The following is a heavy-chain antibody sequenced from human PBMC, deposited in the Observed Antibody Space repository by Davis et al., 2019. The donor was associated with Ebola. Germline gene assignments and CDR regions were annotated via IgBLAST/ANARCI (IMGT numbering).Heavy chain of an antibody. V-gene: IGHV4-59*01. CDR2: IYYIGST. D-gene: IGHD3-10*01. CDR1: GGSISSYY. Sequence: PSETLSLTCTVSGGSISSYYWSWIRQPPGKGLEWIGYIYYIGSTNYNPSLKSRVTISVDTSKNQFSLKLSSVTAADTAVYYCARGEGVLLWFGELYFDYWGQGTLVTVSS. J-gene: IGHJ4*02. CDR3: ARGEGVLLWFGELYFDY.